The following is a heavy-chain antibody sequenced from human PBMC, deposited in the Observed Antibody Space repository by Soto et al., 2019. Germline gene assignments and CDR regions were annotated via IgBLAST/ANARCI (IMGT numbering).Heavy chain of an antibody. V-gene: IGHV5-10-1*01. CDR2: IDPSDSYT. CDR3: ARDYYGSGSYQHAPFDY. Sequence: RGESLKISCKGSGYSFTSYWISWVRQMPGKGLEWMGRIDPSDSYTNYSPSFQGHVTISADKSISTAYLQWSSLKASDTAMYYCARDYYGSGSYQHAPFDYWGQGTLVTVSS. CDR1: GYSFTSYW. D-gene: IGHD3-10*01. J-gene: IGHJ4*02.